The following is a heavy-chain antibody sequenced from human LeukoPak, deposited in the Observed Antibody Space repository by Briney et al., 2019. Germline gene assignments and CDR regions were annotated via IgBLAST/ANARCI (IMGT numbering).Heavy chain of an antibody. CDR1: GGSISSSSYY. Sequence: SETLSLTCTVSGGSISSSSYYWGWIRQPPGKGLEWIGEINHSGSTNYNPSLKSRVTISVDTSKNQFSLKLSSVTAADTAVYYCASLDIVATIDYWGQGTLVTVSS. J-gene: IGHJ4*02. CDR3: ASLDIVATIDY. V-gene: IGHV4-39*07. CDR2: INHSGST. D-gene: IGHD5-12*01.